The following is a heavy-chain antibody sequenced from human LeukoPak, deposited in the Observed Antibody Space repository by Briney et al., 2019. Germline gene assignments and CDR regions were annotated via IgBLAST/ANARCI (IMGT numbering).Heavy chain of an antibody. Sequence: GGSPRLSCAASGFTFSSYAMHWVRQAPGKGLEWVAVISHDGSNKYYADSVKGRFTISRDNSKNTLYLQMNSLRAEDTAVYYCARDQANSGSFDAFDIWGQGTMVTVSS. V-gene: IGHV3-30-3*01. CDR3: ARDQANSGSFDAFDI. J-gene: IGHJ3*02. CDR1: GFTFSSYA. D-gene: IGHD1-1*01. CDR2: ISHDGSNK.